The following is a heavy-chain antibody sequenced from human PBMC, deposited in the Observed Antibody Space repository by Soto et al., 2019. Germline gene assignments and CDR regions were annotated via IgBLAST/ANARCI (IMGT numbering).Heavy chain of an antibody. CDR2: INPHSGGT. CDR3: AGTSCSSTTCPTTY. Sequence: ASVKVSCKTSGYTFTGYYIYWVRQAPGQGLEWMGWINPHSGGTDSSQKFQGRVTMTRDTSISTAYMELSRLRSDDTAVYYCAGTSCSSTTCPTTYWGQGTLVTVSS. D-gene: IGHD2-2*01. CDR1: GYTFTGYY. J-gene: IGHJ4*02. V-gene: IGHV1-2*02.